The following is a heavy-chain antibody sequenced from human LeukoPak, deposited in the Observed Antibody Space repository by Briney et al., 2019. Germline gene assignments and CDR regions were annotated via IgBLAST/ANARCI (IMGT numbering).Heavy chain of an antibody. CDR3: ARYREDLSPSGYFDY. V-gene: IGHV4-4*02. CDR2: IYYSGST. Sequence: PSGTLSLTCAVSGGSIGNNHWWTWVRQPPGKGLEWIGYIYYSGSTNYNPSLKSRVTISVDTSKNQFSLKLSSVTAADTAVYYCARYREDLSPSGYFDYWGQGTLVTVSS. J-gene: IGHJ4*02. CDR1: GGSIGNNHW. D-gene: IGHD1-14*01.